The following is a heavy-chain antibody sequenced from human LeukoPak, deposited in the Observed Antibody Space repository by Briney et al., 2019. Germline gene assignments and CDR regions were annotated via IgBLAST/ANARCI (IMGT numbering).Heavy chain of an antibody. J-gene: IGHJ4*02. D-gene: IGHD2-2*01. Sequence: VGSLRLSCAAPGFTFSPYAMSWVRQAPGQGLEWGSAVSSDGGSTYYAESVKGRFTISRDNSKNTLYLQMNSLRAEDTAVYYCAKRPDCSTTICFRFEFWGQGALVTVSS. CDR2: VSSDGGST. CDR3: AKRPDCSTTICFRFEF. CDR1: GFTFSPYA. V-gene: IGHV3-23*01.